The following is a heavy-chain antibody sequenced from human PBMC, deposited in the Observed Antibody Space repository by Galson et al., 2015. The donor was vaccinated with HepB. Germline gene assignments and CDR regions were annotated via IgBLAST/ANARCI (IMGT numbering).Heavy chain of an antibody. CDR2: ISSSSSYI. Sequence: SLRLSCAASGFTFSSYSMNWVRQAPGKGLEWVSSISSSSSYIYYADSVKGRFTISRDNAKNSLYLQMNSLRAEDTAVYYCARDDFDYGDYSDAFDIWGQGTMVTVSS. D-gene: IGHD4-17*01. J-gene: IGHJ3*02. V-gene: IGHV3-21*01. CDR1: GFTFSSYS. CDR3: ARDDFDYGDYSDAFDI.